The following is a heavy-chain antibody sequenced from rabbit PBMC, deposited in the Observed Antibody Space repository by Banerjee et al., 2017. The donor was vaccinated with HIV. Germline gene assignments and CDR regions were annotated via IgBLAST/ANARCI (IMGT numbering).Heavy chain of an antibody. D-gene: IGHD2-1*01. CDR3: ARDPYDDYGDWSL. CDR1: GFDISSYV. CDR2: IYTGSGST. Sequence: QSLEESGGDLVKPGASLTLTCKASGFDISSYVMCWVRQAPGKGLEWIGCIYTGSGSTYYASWAKGRFTISKTSSTTVTLQMTSLTAADTATYFCARDPYDDYGDWSLWGPGTLVTVS. V-gene: IGHV1S40*01. J-gene: IGHJ4*01.